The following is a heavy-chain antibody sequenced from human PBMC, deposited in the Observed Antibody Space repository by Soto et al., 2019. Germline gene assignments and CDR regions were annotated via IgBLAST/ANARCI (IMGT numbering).Heavy chain of an antibody. D-gene: IGHD6-19*01. Sequence: PGGSLRLSCAASGFTFDDYAMHWVRQAPGKGLEWVSGISGRSERICYADSVKGRFTTSRDNSKNTLYLQMNSLRAEDTALYYCAKDLSPYSSGWYSDDWGKGTLVTVPQ. CDR2: ISGRSERI. V-gene: IGHV3-9*01. CDR3: AKDLSPYSSGWYSDD. CDR1: GFTFDDYA. J-gene: IGHJ4*02.